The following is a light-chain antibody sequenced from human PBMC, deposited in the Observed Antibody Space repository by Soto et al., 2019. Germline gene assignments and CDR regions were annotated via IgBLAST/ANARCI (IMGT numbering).Light chain of an antibody. CDR2: AAS. Sequence: EIVLTQSPGTLSLSPGERATLSCRPSQTVSSNYLAWYQQKPGQAPRLLFYAASTRATGIPDRFSGSMSGTGFTLSISRLEPEDFAVYYCQKYGSSPWTFGQGTKVEV. J-gene: IGKJ1*01. CDR3: QKYGSSPWT. CDR1: QTVSSNY. V-gene: IGKV3-20*01.